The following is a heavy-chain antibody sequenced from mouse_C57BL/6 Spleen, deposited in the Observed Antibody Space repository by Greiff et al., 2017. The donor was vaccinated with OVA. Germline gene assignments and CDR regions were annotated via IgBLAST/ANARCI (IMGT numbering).Heavy chain of an antibody. CDR2: IDPSDSYP. Sequence: QVQLQQPGAELVMPGASVKLSCKASGYTFTSYWLHWVKQRPGQGLEWIGEIDPSDSYPNYNQKFKGKSTLTVDKSSSTAYMQLSSLTSEDSAVYYGARGYGSSYAMDYWGQGTSVTVSS. CDR1: GYTFTSYW. J-gene: IGHJ4*01. V-gene: IGHV1-69*01. D-gene: IGHD1-1*01. CDR3: ARGYGSSYAMDY.